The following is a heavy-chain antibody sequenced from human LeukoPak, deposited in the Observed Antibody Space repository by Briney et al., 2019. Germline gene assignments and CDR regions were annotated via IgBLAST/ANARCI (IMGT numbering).Heavy chain of an antibody. CDR2: MYIGGNT. CDR1: GFTVSSTY. Sequence: GGSLRLSCAASGFTVSSTYMAWVRQAPGKGLEWASIMYIGGNTFHADSVKGRFTISGDNSKNTLYLQMNSLTAEDTAVYYCARGYCFDGKCPFAFDYWGQGTLVTVSS. V-gene: IGHV3-66*02. CDR3: ARGYCFDGKCPFAFDY. J-gene: IGHJ4*02. D-gene: IGHD2-15*01.